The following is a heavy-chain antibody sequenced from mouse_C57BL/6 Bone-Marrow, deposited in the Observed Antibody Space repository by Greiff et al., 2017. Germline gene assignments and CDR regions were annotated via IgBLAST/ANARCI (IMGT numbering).Heavy chain of an antibody. J-gene: IGHJ2*01. CDR3: AKIFDGYYFYFDY. CDR1: GYTFTSYG. V-gene: IGHV1-58*01. Sequence: EVKLMESEAELVRPGSSVKMSCKTSGYTFTSYGINWVKQRPGQGLEWIGYIYIGNGYTEYNEKFKGKATLTSDTSSSTAYMQLSSLTSEDSAIYFCAKIFDGYYFYFDYWGQGTTLTVSS. CDR2: IYIGNGYT. D-gene: IGHD2-3*01.